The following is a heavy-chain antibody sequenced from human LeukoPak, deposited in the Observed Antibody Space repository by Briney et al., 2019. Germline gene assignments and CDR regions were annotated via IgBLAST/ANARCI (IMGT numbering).Heavy chain of an antibody. CDR3: ARVRWHFDY. CDR2: IYHSGST. V-gene: IGHV4-38-2*01. J-gene: IGHJ4*02. CDR1: GYSVSSGYY. D-gene: IGHD4-23*01. Sequence: SETLSLTCAVSGYSVSSGYYWGWIRQPPGKGLEWIGSIYHSGSTYYNPSLKSRVTISVDTSKNQFSLKLSSVTAADTAVYYCARVRWHFDYWGQGTLVTVSS.